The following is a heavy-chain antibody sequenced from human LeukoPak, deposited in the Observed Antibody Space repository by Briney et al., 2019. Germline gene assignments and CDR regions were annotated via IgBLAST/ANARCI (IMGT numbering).Heavy chain of an antibody. Sequence: PSETLSLTCTVSGGSISSSSYYWGWIRQPPGKGLEWIGSIYYSGSTYYNPSLKSRVTISVDMSKNQFSLKLSSVTAADTAVYYCARNYYDSSGYYYWGQGTLVTVSS. D-gene: IGHD3-22*01. J-gene: IGHJ4*02. V-gene: IGHV4-39*07. CDR3: ARNYYDSSGYYY. CDR1: GGSISSSSYY. CDR2: IYYSGST.